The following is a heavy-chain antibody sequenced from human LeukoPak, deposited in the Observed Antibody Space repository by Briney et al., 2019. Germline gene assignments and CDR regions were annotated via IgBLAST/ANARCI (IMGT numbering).Heavy chain of an antibody. CDR2: IWYDGSNK. D-gene: IGHD6-19*01. Sequence: PGGSLRLSCAASGFTFSSYGMHWVRQAPGKGLEWVAVIWYDGSNKYYADSVKGRFTISRDNSKNTLYLQMNSLRAEGTAVYYCARDVAASISSGWLCLDYWGQGTLVTVSS. V-gene: IGHV3-33*01. J-gene: IGHJ4*02. CDR3: ARDVAASISSGWLCLDY. CDR1: GFTFSSYG.